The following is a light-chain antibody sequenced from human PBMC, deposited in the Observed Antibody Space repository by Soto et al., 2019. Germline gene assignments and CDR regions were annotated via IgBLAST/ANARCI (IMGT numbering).Light chain of an antibody. CDR1: ESSSVW. V-gene: IGKV1-5*01. J-gene: IGKJ1*01. CDR3: QQSKTKLWT. Sequence: DILMTQSPSTLSASVGDRVTITCRASESSSVWLAWYQQKPGKAPKLLIYEASILESGVPSRFSGTGSGTEFTLTISSLQPNDFATYYCQQSKTKLWTFGQGTRVEV. CDR2: EAS.